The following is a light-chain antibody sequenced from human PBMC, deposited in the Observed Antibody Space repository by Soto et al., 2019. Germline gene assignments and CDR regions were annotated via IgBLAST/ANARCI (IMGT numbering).Light chain of an antibody. Sequence: QSALTQPPSASGSPGQSVTISCTGTSSDVGGYNFVSWYQHLPGKAPKLIIYDVGERPSGVPDRFSGSKSGNTVSLTVSGLQAEDEADYYCSSYAGDNFYVFGPGTKLTVL. J-gene: IGLJ1*01. CDR1: SSDVGGYNF. CDR3: SSYAGDNFYV. CDR2: DVG. V-gene: IGLV2-8*01.